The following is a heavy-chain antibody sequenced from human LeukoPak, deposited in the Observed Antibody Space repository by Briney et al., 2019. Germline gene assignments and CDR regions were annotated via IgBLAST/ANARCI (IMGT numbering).Heavy chain of an antibody. D-gene: IGHD5-12*01. CDR2: IYHSGST. Sequence: TLSLTCAVSGGSISSGGYSWSWIRQPPGKGLEWIGYIYHSGSTCYNPSLKSRVTISVDRSKNQFSLKLSSVTAADTAVYYCARALVGYYFDYWGQGTLVTVSS. J-gene: IGHJ4*02. V-gene: IGHV4-30-2*01. CDR1: GGSISSGGYS. CDR3: ARALVGYYFDY.